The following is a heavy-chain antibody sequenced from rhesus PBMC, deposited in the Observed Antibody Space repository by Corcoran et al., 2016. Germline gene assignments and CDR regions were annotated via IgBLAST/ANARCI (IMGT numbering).Heavy chain of an antibody. Sequence: EVQLVESGGGLVQPGGSLSLSCAASGCTFRSYGMNGVRQAPGKGLEWVSSISSTSSYIYYADSVKGRFTISRDNAKNSLSLQMNSLRAEDTAVYYCSSDSSSGFWGQGVLVTVSS. CDR1: GCTFRSYG. CDR3: SSDSSSGF. V-gene: IGHV3S16*01. J-gene: IGHJ4*01. D-gene: IGHD6-31*01. CDR2: ISSTSSYI.